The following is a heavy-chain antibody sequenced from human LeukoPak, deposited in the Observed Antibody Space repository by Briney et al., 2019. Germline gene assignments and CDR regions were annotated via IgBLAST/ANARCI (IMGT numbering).Heavy chain of an antibody. CDR1: GFTFSSYG. D-gene: IGHD3-3*01. Sequence: GGSLRLSCAASGFTFSSYGMHWVRQAPGKGLEWVAVLSYDGSNKYYADSVKGRFTISRDNSKNTLYLQVNSLRNEDTAVYYCARQAHWSGYYSTGYYYYYMDVWGQGTTATVSS. V-gene: IGHV3-30*03. CDR3: ARQAHWSGYYSTGYYYYYMDV. J-gene: IGHJ6*03. CDR2: LSYDGSNK.